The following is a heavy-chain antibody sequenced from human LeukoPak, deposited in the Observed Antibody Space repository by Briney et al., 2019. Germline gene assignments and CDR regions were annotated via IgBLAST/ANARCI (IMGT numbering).Heavy chain of an antibody. J-gene: IGHJ6*02. CDR1: GGSFGGYY. CDR3: ARRLDV. CDR2: INHSGST. Sequence: SETLSLTCAVYGGSFGGYYWTLIRQSPGKGLEWIGEINHSGSTNYNPSLKSRVTISVDTSKNQFSLRLASVTAADTAVYYCARRLDVWGQGTTVTVSS. V-gene: IGHV4-34*01.